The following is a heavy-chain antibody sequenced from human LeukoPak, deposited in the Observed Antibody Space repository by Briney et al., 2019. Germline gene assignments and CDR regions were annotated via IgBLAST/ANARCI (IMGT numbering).Heavy chain of an antibody. CDR1: GFTFSSNY. J-gene: IGHJ4*02. V-gene: IGHV3-66*01. D-gene: IGHD3-22*01. Sequence: GGSLRLSCAASGFTFSSNYMSWVRQAPGKGLEWVSVIYSGGSTYYADSVKGRFTISRDNSKNTLYLQMNSLRAEDTAVYYCASNYDSSPRALDYWGQGTLVTVSS. CDR2: IYSGGST. CDR3: ASNYDSSPRALDY.